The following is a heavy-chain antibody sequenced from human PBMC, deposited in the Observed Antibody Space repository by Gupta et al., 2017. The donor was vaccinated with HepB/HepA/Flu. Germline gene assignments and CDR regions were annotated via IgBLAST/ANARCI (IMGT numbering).Heavy chain of an antibody. CDR2: SHGDGKT. J-gene: IGHJ3*01. Sequence: DVQLVQSGGGLIQAGGSLRISCAAYGLSVIGDSLSWVRQTPGTGLECVSISHGDGKTYYTDSVRGRFFISRDNSRNTVYLDMNRLRDDDTAVYYCARLFDFWSGFPPDAFDLWGQGTTVTVSS. D-gene: IGHD3-3*01. CDR3: ARLFDFWSGFPPDAFDL. CDR1: GLSVIGDS. V-gene: IGHV3-53*01.